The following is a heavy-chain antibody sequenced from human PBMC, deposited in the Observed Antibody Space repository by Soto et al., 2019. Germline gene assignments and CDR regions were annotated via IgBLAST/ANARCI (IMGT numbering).Heavy chain of an antibody. D-gene: IGHD3-16*01. Sequence: QVQLQESGPGLVKPSQTLSLTCTVSGGSISSGGYYWSWIRQHPGKGLEWIGYIYYSGSTYYNPSLKSRVTISVDTSKNQFSLKLSSVTAADTAVYYCAREGRFMITFGSNNDPGAFDIWGQGTMVTVSS. J-gene: IGHJ3*02. V-gene: IGHV4-31*03. CDR3: AREGRFMITFGSNNDPGAFDI. CDR2: IYYSGST. CDR1: GGSISSGGYY.